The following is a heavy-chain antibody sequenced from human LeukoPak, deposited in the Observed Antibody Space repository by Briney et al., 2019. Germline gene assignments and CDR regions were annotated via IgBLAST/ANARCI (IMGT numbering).Heavy chain of an antibody. Sequence: SETLSLTCTVSGGSISSSSYYWGWIRQPPGKGLEWFGSIYYSGSTYYNPSLKSRVTISVDTSKNQFSLKLSSVTAADTAVYYCARHSFGYCSSTSCYMPDYWGQGTLVAVSS. CDR1: GGSISSSSYY. CDR3: ARHSFGYCSSTSCYMPDY. J-gene: IGHJ4*02. D-gene: IGHD2-2*03. CDR2: IYYSGST. V-gene: IGHV4-39*01.